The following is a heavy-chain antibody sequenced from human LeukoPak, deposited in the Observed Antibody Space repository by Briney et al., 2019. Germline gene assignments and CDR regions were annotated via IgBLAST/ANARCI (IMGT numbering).Heavy chain of an antibody. Sequence: ASVKVSCTASGYTFTSYDIDWVRQAPGQGLEWMGWINPNSGGTNYAQKFQGRVTMTRDTSISTAYMELSRLRSDDTAVYYCARVFVRGIAVAGYDYWGQGTLVTVSS. CDR2: INPNSGGT. J-gene: IGHJ4*02. V-gene: IGHV1-2*02. CDR1: GYTFTSYD. CDR3: ARVFVRGIAVAGYDY. D-gene: IGHD6-19*01.